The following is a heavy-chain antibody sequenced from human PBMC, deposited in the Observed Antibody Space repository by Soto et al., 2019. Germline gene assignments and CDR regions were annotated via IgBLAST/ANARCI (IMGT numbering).Heavy chain of an antibody. CDR2: IYYSGST. Sequence: SETLSLTCTVSGGSISSGGYYWSWIRQHPGKGLEWIGYIYYSGSTYYNPSLKSRVTISIDTSRNQFSLKLSSVTAADTAVYYCVRPVNFYYYYMDVWGKGTTVTVSS. CDR1: GGSISSGGYY. V-gene: IGHV4-31*03. CDR3: VRPVNFYYYYMDV. J-gene: IGHJ6*03.